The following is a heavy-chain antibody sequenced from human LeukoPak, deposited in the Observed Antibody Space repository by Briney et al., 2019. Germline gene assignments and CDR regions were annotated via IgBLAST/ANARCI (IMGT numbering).Heavy chain of an antibody. V-gene: IGHV4-38-2*01. CDR1: GYSISSGYY. Sequence: PSETLSLTCAVSGYSISSGYYWGWIRQPPGKGLEWIGSIYRSGSTYYNPSLKSRVTISLDTSKNQFSLKLSSVTAADTAVYYCARLWCGTACYYYYYYYVDVWGKGTTVTVSS. J-gene: IGHJ6*03. D-gene: IGHD2-2*01. CDR3: ARLWCGTACYYYYYYYVDV. CDR2: IYRSGST.